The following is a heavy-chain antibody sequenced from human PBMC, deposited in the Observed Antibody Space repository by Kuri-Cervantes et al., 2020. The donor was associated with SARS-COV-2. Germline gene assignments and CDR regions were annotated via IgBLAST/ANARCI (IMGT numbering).Heavy chain of an antibody. CDR2: THYIGST. D-gene: IGHD4-17*01. V-gene: IGHV4-59*01. CDR3: ARGASYGDFDY. Sequence: GSLRPSCPVSGGSTSSYYWSWIRQLPGKGLGWIGYTHYIGSTNYNTPLRSRVTIAVDTSKTQFYLKLSSVTAADTAVYYCARGASYGDFDYWGQGTLVTVSS. CDR1: GGSTSSYY. J-gene: IGHJ4*02.